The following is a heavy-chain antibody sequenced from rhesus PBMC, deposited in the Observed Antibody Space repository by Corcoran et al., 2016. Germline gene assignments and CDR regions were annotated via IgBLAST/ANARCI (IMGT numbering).Heavy chain of an antibody. D-gene: IGHD1-44*01. J-gene: IGHJ4*01. CDR1: GGSISSGYG. Sequence: QVQLQESGPGLVKPSETLSLTCVVPGGSISSGYGWSWIRQPPGKGLEWIGHIYGSIGSTYYNPSLKSRVTISKDTSKNQFSLKLSSVTAADTAVYYCARIIGTYFDYWGQGVLVTVSS. V-gene: IGHV4S7*01. CDR2: IYGSIGST. CDR3: ARIIGTYFDY.